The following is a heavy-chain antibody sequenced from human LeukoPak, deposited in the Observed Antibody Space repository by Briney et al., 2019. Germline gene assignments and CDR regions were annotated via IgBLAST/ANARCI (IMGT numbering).Heavy chain of an antibody. CDR1: GYTFTSYD. V-gene: IGHV1-8*01. D-gene: IGHD3-3*01. CDR3: ATSTIFGVSAFDY. J-gene: IGHJ4*02. Sequence: ASVKVSCKASGYTFTSYDINWVRQATGQGLEWIGWMNPNSGNTGYAQKFQGRVTMTRNTSISTAYMELGSLRSEDTAVYYCATSTIFGVSAFDYWGQGTLVTVSS. CDR2: MNPNSGNT.